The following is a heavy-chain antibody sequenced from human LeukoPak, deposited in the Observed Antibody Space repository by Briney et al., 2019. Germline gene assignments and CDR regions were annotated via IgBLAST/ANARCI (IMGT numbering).Heavy chain of an antibody. J-gene: IGHJ4*02. CDR2: ISSSGSTI. CDR1: GFTFSSYE. D-gene: IGHD6-19*01. V-gene: IGHV3-48*03. Sequence: PGGSLRLSCAASGFTFSSYEMNWVRQAPGKGLEWVSYISSSGSTIYYADSVEGRFTISRDNAKNSVYLQLNSLRVEDTAVYYCARSVEGSFDYWGQGTLVTVSS. CDR3: ARSVEGSFDY.